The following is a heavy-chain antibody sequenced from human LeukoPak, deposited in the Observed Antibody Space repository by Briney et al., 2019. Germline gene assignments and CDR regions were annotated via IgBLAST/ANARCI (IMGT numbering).Heavy chain of an antibody. CDR2: IRSKAYGGTT. V-gene: IGHV3-49*03. CDR3: TSALNYDSSGYPAFDI. Sequence: LTGGSLRLSCTASGFTFGDYAMSWFRQAPGKGLEWVGFIRSKAYGGTTEYAASVKGRFTTSRDDSKSIAYLQMNSLKTEDTAVYYCTSALNYDSSGYPAFDIWGQGTMVTVSS. J-gene: IGHJ3*02. CDR1: GFTFGDYA. D-gene: IGHD3-22*01.